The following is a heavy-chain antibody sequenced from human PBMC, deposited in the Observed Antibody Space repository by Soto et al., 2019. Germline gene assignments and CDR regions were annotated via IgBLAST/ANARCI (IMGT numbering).Heavy chain of an antibody. CDR1: GFTFSSYG. Sequence: PGGSLRLSCAPSGFTFSSYGMHWARQAPGKGLEWVAVIWYDGSNKVYADSAKGRFTISRDNSKNTLYLQMNSLRAEDTAVYYCARDLSGDYGALDTWRQGTMVTVSS. CDR3: ARDLSGDYGALDT. V-gene: IGHV3-33*01. CDR2: IWYDGSNK. D-gene: IGHD4-17*01. J-gene: IGHJ3*02.